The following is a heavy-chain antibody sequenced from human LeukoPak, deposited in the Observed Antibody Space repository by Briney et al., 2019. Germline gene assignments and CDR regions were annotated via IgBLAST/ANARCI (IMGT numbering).Heavy chain of an antibody. CDR1: GYSFTSYW. V-gene: IGHV5-51*01. CDR2: IYPGDSDT. J-gene: IGHJ6*02. Sequence: GESLKISCKGSGYSFTSYWIGWVRQMPGKGLEWMGIIYPGDSDTRYSPSFQGQVTISADKSISTACLQWSSLKASDTAMYYCARTDRYCSGGSCYYYYGMDVWGQGTTVTVSS. D-gene: IGHD2-15*01. CDR3: ARTDRYCSGGSCYYYYGMDV.